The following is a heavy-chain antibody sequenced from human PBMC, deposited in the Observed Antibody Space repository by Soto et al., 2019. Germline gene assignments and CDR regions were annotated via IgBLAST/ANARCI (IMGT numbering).Heavy chain of an antibody. J-gene: IGHJ4*02. D-gene: IGHD3-16*01. V-gene: IGHV4-61*01. CDR2: IYYIGTT. Sequence: QVQLQESGPGLVKPSETLSLTCSVSDGSVNTGNYYLSWIRQPPGKGLEWIGHIYYIGTTNYNPSLKRRVTISVDTSKNQFSLKVTSVTAADTAVYFCAREEKQLSRYGGDFDYWGQGILVTVAS. CDR3: AREEKQLSRYGGDFDY. CDR1: DGSVNTGNYY.